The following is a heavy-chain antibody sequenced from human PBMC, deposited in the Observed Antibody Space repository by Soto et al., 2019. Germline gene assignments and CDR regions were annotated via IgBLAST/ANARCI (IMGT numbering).Heavy chain of an antibody. Sequence: GASQRRSGAAPGVAFSRSWMTSVRQAPGEGLEWVGNIRQDGSDKYYGDSVKGRFSISRDNAKNSLYLQMNSLRAEDTAVYYCARDYYASGSHDHWGQGTLVTVSS. CDR1: GVAFSRSW. V-gene: IGHV3-7*01. J-gene: IGHJ4*02. CDR2: IRQDGSDK. CDR3: ARDYYASGSHDH. D-gene: IGHD3-10*01.